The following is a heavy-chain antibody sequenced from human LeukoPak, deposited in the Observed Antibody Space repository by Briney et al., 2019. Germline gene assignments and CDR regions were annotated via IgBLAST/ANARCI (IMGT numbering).Heavy chain of an antibody. CDR2: IYDNGST. CDR1: GGSISSSDYY. CDR3: ARHPPNRSGWGSYFDY. Sequence: PSETLSLTCTVSGGSISSSDYYWGWIRQPPGKGLEWIGSIYDNGSTYYNLSLKSRVIISVDTSKNQFSLKMRSVIAADTAVYYCARHPPNRSGWGSYFDYWGRGTLVTVST. J-gene: IGHJ4*02. D-gene: IGHD6-19*01. V-gene: IGHV4-39*01.